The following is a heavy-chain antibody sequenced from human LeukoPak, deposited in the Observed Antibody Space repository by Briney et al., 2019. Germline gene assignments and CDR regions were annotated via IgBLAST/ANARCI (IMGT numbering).Heavy chain of an antibody. V-gene: IGHV4-59*01. CDR1: GGSISSYY. Sequence: LETLSLTCTVSGGSISSYYWSWIRQPPGKGLEWIGYIYYSGSTNYNPSLKSRVTISVDTSKNQFSLKLSSVTAADTAVYYCAIGGYYSGGSCYNWFDPWGQGTLVTVSS. CDR2: IYYSGST. CDR3: AIGGYYSGGSCYNWFDP. D-gene: IGHD2-15*01. J-gene: IGHJ5*02.